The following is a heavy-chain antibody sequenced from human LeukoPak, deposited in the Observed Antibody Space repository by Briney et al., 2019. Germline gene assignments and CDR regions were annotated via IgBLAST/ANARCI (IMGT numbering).Heavy chain of an antibody. Sequence: SETLSLTCTVSGGSISSGDYCWSWIRQPPGKGLEWIGYIYYSGSTYYNPSLKSRVTISVDTSKNQFSLKLSSVTAADTAVYYCARGGGESDYFDYWGQGTLVTVSS. CDR2: IYYSGST. V-gene: IGHV4-30-4*01. CDR3: ARGGGESDYFDY. D-gene: IGHD2-21*01. CDR1: GGSISSGDYC. J-gene: IGHJ4*02.